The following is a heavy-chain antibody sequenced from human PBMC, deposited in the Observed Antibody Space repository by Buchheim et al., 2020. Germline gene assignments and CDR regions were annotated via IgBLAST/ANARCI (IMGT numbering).Heavy chain of an antibody. D-gene: IGHD2-8*01. V-gene: IGHV1-18*01. Sequence: QVRLVQSGAEVKRPGASVKVSCEAFGYSFFSHAISWMRQAPGQGPEWMGWISVYNGNTEYALKFQDRVTMTTDTSPAYMELTSLRSDDTAVYYCARGIPVGYCTTGDCYQLDYWGQGTL. CDR2: ISVYNGNT. CDR1: GYSFFSHA. J-gene: IGHJ4*02. CDR3: ARGIPVGYCTTGDCYQLDY.